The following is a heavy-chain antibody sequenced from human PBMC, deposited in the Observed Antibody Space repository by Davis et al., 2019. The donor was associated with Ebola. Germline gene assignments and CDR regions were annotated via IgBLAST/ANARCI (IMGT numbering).Heavy chain of an antibody. V-gene: IGHV5-51*01. Sequence: GESLKISCKGSGYSFTSYWIAWVRQMPGKGLECMGIIYPGDSETRYSPSFQGQVTISADKSITTAYLQWSSLKASDTAMYYCARQGTYYYDSSGYNIDYWGQGTLVTVSS. CDR2: IYPGDSET. D-gene: IGHD3-22*01. CDR3: ARQGTYYYDSSGYNIDY. J-gene: IGHJ4*02. CDR1: GYSFTSYW.